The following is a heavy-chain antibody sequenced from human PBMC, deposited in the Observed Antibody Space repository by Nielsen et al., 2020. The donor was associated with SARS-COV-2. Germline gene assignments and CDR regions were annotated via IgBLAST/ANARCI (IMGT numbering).Heavy chain of an antibody. CDR3: AGVGAAAGTSDY. CDR1: GYTFTGSY. Sequence: ASVKVSCKASGYTFTGSYVHWVRQAPGQGLEWMGLINPNSGATNYAQKFQGRVTMTRDTSISTAYMELSRLRSDDTAVYYCAGVGAAAGTSDYWGQGTLVTVSS. J-gene: IGHJ4*02. CDR2: INPNSGAT. D-gene: IGHD6-13*01. V-gene: IGHV1-2*06.